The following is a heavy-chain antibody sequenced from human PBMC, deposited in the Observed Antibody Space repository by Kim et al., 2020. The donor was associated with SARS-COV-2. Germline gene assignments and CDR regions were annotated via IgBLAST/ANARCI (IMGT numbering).Heavy chain of an antibody. CDR1: GYTFTSYA. V-gene: IGHV1-3*01. Sequence: ASVKVSCKASGYTFTSYAMHWVRQAPGQRLEWMGWINAGNGNTKYSQKFQGRVTITRDTSASTAYMELSSLRSEDTAVYYCARGANSYGPQDAFDIWGQGTMVTVSS. CDR2: INAGNGNT. J-gene: IGHJ3*02. D-gene: IGHD5-18*01. CDR3: ARGANSYGPQDAFDI.